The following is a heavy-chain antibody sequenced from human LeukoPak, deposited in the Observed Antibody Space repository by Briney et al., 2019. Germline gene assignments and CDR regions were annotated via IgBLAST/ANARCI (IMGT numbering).Heavy chain of an antibody. V-gene: IGHV3-23*01. Sequence: GGSLRLSCAASRFTFNNYAMSWVRQAPGKGLEWVSLITEDGGSAFYADSVKSRFTISRDNSQNTLYLQMNSLRAEDTAVYYCAKDSSCGRGRYPIALDFWGQGALVTVSS. CDR2: ITEDGGSA. CDR1: RFTFNNYA. D-gene: IGHD2-21*02. J-gene: IGHJ4*02. CDR3: AKDSSCGRGRYPIALDF.